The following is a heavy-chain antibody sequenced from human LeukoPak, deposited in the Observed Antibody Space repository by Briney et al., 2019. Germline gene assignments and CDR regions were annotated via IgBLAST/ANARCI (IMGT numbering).Heavy chain of an antibody. CDR2: IYSGGST. J-gene: IGHJ4*02. V-gene: IGHV3-66*01. CDR3: ARGTSFIRPFDY. CDR1: GFTVSSNY. D-gene: IGHD3-3*02. Sequence: GGSLGLSCAASGFTVSSNYMSWVRQAPGKGLEWVSVIYSGGSTYYADSVKGRFTISRDNSKNTLYLQMGSLRAEDMAVYYCARGTSFIRPFDYWGQGTLVTVSS.